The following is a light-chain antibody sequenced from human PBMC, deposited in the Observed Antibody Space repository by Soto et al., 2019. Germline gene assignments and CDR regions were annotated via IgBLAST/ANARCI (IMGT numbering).Light chain of an antibody. J-gene: IGKJ4*01. Sequence: VMTQSPANMSVSPGERVTLSCRASQNVATYVAWYQQKLGQAPRLLIYASSTRATDIPATFSGSGSGTQFSLTISSLQSEDSAGYYCQQYYLWGLSFVGGTKVEI. V-gene: IGKV3D-15*01. CDR1: QNVATY. CDR3: QQYYLWGLS. CDR2: ASS.